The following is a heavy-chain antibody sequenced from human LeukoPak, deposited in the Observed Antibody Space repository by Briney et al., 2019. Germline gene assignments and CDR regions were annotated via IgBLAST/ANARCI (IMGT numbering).Heavy chain of an antibody. CDR2: INPNNDDT. CDR3: AREALLRYFDWLSPGGFDY. D-gene: IGHD3-9*01. Sequence: ASVKLSCKPSGYTFTHHYIRWVRQSPGQGVKWMGWINPNNDDTNYAEKFQGRVTMTTDTSIRTDYMELSRLRSDDTAVYYCAREALLRYFDWLSPGGFDYWGQGTLVTVSS. CDR1: GYTFTHHY. J-gene: IGHJ4*02. V-gene: IGHV1-2*02.